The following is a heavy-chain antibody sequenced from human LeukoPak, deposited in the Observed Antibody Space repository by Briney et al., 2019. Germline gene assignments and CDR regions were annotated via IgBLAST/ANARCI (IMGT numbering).Heavy chain of an antibody. CDR2: IIPIFGTA. J-gene: IGHJ4*02. CDR3: ARDLLGSHTSYSSGAWDY. CDR1: GGTFSSYA. V-gene: IGHV1-69*13. D-gene: IGHD3-9*01. Sequence: ASVKVSCKASGGTFSSYAISWVRQAPGQGLEWMGGIIPIFGTANYAQKFQGRVTITADESTSTAYMELSSLRAEDTAVYYCARDLLGSHTSYSSGAWDYWGQGTLVTVSS.